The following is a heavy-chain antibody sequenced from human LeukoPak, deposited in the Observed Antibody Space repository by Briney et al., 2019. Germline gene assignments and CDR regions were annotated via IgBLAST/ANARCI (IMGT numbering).Heavy chain of an antibody. Sequence: SETLSLTCTVSGGSISSSSYYWSWIRQPPGKGLEWIGYIYYSGSTNYNPSLKSRVTISVDTSKNQFSLKLTSVTAADTAVYYCARSPDSSGYYYYFDYWGQGTQVSVSS. J-gene: IGHJ4*02. CDR2: IYYSGST. CDR1: GGSISSSSYY. V-gene: IGHV4-61*01. D-gene: IGHD3-22*01. CDR3: ARSPDSSGYYYYFDY.